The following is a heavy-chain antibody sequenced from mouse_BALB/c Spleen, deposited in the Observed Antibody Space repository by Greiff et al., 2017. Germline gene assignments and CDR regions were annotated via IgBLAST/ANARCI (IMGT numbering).Heavy chain of an antibody. CDR2: IRNKANGYTT. CDR1: GFTFTDYY. J-gene: IGHJ2*01. CDR3: ARDKGDYLDY. Sequence: EVQLVESGGGLVQPGGSLRLSCATSGFTFTDYYMSWVRQPPGKALEWLGFIRNKANGYTTEYSASVKGRFTISRDNSQSILYLQMNTLRAEDSATYYCARDKGDYLDYWGQGTTLTVSS. V-gene: IGHV7-3*02.